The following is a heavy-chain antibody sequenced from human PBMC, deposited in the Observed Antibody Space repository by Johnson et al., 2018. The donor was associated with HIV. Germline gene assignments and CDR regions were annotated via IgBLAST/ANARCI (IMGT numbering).Heavy chain of an antibody. CDR3: ARVASIGSDVFDI. CDR1: GFTFRRYW. J-gene: IGHJ3*02. Sequence: VQLVESGGGLVQPGGSLRLSCEASGFTFRRYWMHWVRQAPGKGLVWVSLIHPDGSTKSYADSVKGRFTNSRDNAQNTLYLHLRGLGADDTDVYYCARVASIGSDVFDIWGKGTVVTVYS. D-gene: IGHD2-2*03. V-gene: IGHV3-74*03. CDR2: IHPDGSTK.